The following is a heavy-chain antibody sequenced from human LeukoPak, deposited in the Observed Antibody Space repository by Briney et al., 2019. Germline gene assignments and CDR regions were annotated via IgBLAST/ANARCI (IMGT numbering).Heavy chain of an antibody. CDR3: ARHNREYASDSPLDY. J-gene: IGHJ4*02. D-gene: IGHD2-8*01. CDR2: VNPDDSDT. CDR1: GYSFTSHW. Sequence: GESLKISCKGSGYSFTSHWIGWVRQMPGKGLEWMGIVNPDDSDTIYSPSFQGQVTISADESITTAYLQWSSLQASDTAMYYCARHNREYASDSPLDYWGQGTLVTVSS. V-gene: IGHV5-51*01.